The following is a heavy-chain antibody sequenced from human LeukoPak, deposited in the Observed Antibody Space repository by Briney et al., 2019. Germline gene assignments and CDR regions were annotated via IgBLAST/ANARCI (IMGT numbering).Heavy chain of an antibody. V-gene: IGHV1-69*05. J-gene: IGHJ4*02. CDR1: GGTLSSYA. CDR2: IIPIFGTA. CDR3: ARGVWFGELSYEYYFDY. D-gene: IGHD3-10*01. Sequence: SVKVSCKASGGTLSSYAISWVRQAPGQGLEWMGGIIPIFGTANYAQKFQGRVTITTDESTSTAYMELSSLRSEDTAVYYCARGVWFGELSYEYYFDYWGQGTLVTVSS.